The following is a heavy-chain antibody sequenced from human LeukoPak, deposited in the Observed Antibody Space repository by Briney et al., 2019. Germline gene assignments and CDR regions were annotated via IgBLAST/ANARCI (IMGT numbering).Heavy chain of an antibody. J-gene: IGHJ4*02. CDR3: ARGLHSGPDY. Sequence: GGSLRLSCAASEFSVSSNYMTWVRQAPGKGLEWVSIIYTNDYTFYAASLRGRFTISRDISKNTLHLQMHSLRAEDTAVYFCARGLHSGPDYWGQGTLVTVSS. CDR1: EFSVSSNY. CDR2: IYTNDYT. D-gene: IGHD3/OR15-3a*01. V-gene: IGHV3-53*01.